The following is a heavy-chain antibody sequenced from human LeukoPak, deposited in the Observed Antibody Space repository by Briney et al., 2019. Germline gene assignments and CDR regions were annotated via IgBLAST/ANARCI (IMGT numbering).Heavy chain of an antibody. Sequence: PSETLSLTCAVYGGSFSGYYWSWIRQPPGKGLEWIGEINHSGSTNYNPSLKSRVTISADTSKNQFSLKLSSVTAADTAVYYCARGVTVTTPHYFDYWGQGTLVTVSS. J-gene: IGHJ4*02. CDR2: INHSGST. D-gene: IGHD4-17*01. CDR1: GGSFSGYY. V-gene: IGHV4-34*01. CDR3: ARGVTVTTPHYFDY.